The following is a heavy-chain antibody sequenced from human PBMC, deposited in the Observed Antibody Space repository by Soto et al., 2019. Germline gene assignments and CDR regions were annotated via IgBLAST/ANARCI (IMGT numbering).Heavy chain of an antibody. CDR1: GGSISGYY. V-gene: IGHV4-4*07. CDR2: IYTSGST. J-gene: IGHJ5*02. D-gene: IGHD3-22*01. CDR3: ASSSSSGYPSWFDP. Sequence: SETLSLTCTVSGGSISGYYWIWILQPAGKGLEWIGRIYTSGSTNYNPSLKSRVTMSVDTSKNQFSLKLSSVTAADTAVYYCASSSSSGYPSWFDPWGQGTLVTVSS.